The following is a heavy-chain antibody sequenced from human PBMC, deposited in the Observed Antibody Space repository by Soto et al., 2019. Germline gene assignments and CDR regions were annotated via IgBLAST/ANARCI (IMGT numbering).Heavy chain of an antibody. CDR2: IYYSGST. Sequence: PSETLSLTCTVSGGSVNSGSYFWSWIRQPPGKGLEWIAYIYYSGSTNYNPSLKGRVTMSVDTSKNQFSLQLSSVTAADTAVYHCARIWEQQLFFDFWGQGTPVTVSS. CDR3: ARIWEQQLFFDF. J-gene: IGHJ4*02. D-gene: IGHD1-26*01. V-gene: IGHV4-61*01. CDR1: GGSVNSGSYF.